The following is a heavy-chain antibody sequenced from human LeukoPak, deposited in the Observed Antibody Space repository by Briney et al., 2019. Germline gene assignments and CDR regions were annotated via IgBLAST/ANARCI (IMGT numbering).Heavy chain of an antibody. D-gene: IGHD2-15*01. V-gene: IGHV3-23*01. CDR2: VSGGGDST. J-gene: IGHJ3*02. CDR3: ARELEDIVVVVAAPGAFDI. CDR1: GFTFSNYA. Sequence: PGGSLRLSCAASGFTFSNYAMSWVRHAPGKGLEWVSTVSGGGDSTYYADSVKGRFTISRDNSRNTLYLQMNSLRAEDTAVYYCARELEDIVVVVAAPGAFDIWGQGTMVTVSS.